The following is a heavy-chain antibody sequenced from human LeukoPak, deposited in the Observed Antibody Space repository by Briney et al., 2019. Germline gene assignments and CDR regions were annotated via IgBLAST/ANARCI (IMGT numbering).Heavy chain of an antibody. CDR2: IYHSGST. Sequence: SETLSLTCTVSGGSISSNNWWSWVRQPPGKELEWIGEIYHSGSTNYNPSLKSRVTISVDKSKNQFSLKLSSVTAAGTAVYYCASNGYYSQDYWGQGTPVTVSS. CDR3: ASNGYYSQDY. D-gene: IGHD2-15*01. CDR1: GGSISSNNW. V-gene: IGHV4-4*02. J-gene: IGHJ4*02.